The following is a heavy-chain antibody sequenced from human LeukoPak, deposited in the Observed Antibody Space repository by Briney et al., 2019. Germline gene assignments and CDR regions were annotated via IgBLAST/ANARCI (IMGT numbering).Heavy chain of an antibody. V-gene: IGHV1-18*01. CDR3: ARDSSGYYPTDY. CDR1: GFTFSSYG. Sequence: ASVKVSCKASGFTFSSYGISWVRQAHGQGLEWMGWISAYNGNTNYAQKLQGRVTMTTDTSTSTAYMELRSLRSDDTAVYYCARDSSGYYPTDYWGQGTLVTVSS. J-gene: IGHJ4*02. D-gene: IGHD3-22*01. CDR2: ISAYNGNT.